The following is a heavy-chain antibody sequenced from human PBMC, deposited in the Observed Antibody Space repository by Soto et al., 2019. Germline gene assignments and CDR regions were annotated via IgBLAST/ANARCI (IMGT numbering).Heavy chain of an antibody. D-gene: IGHD2-15*01. CDR2: INAGNGNT. CDR1: GYTFTNYD. CDR3: ARDLGGWPDY. Sequence: ASVKGSCKASGYTFTNYDMHWVRQAPGQRLEWMGWINAGNGNTKYSQKFQGRVTITRDTSASTAYMELSSLRSEDTAVYYCARDLGGWPDYWGQGTLVTVSS. J-gene: IGHJ4*02. V-gene: IGHV1-3*01.